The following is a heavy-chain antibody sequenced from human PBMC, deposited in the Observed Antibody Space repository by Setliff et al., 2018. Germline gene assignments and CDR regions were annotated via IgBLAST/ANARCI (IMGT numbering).Heavy chain of an antibody. CDR2: IIPIFGTT. CDR3: ASVRSYEPL. Sequence: ASVKVSCKASRGTFSSYGITWVRQAPGQGLEWMGGIIPIFGTTDYAQKFQGRVTITTDESTSTAYMELSSLRSEDTAVYYCASVRSYEPLWGQGTLVTVSS. V-gene: IGHV1-69*05. D-gene: IGHD5-18*01. J-gene: IGHJ4*02. CDR1: RGTFSSYG.